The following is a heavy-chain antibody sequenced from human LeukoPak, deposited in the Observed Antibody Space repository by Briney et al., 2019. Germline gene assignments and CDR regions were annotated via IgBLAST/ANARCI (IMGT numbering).Heavy chain of an antibody. CDR3: TRNYNGMSY. Sequence: AGGSLRLSCAASGFTFTIFGMILVRQAPGKGLVWVSYINSDGRSTTYADSVKGRFTISRDNAKNTLYLQMNSLRAEDTAIYYCTRNYNGMSYWGQGTLVIVSS. D-gene: IGHD1-26*01. CDR2: INSDGRST. V-gene: IGHV3-74*01. CDR1: GFTFTIFG. J-gene: IGHJ4*02.